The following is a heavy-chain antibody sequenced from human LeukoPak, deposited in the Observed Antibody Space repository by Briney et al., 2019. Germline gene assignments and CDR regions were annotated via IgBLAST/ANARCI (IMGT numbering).Heavy chain of an antibody. Sequence: GGSLRLSCAASGFASGFTFSDYAVSWVRQAPGKGPEWVASVNGRGATTYYADSVRGRFTISRDNSKNTLYLQMISLGADDTAVHFCAKAPATGEGYYFYYMDVWGKGTTVTVSS. V-gene: IGHV3-23*01. CDR1: GFTFSDYA. CDR2: VNGRGATT. CDR3: AKAPATGEGYYFYYMDV. J-gene: IGHJ6*03. D-gene: IGHD7-27*01.